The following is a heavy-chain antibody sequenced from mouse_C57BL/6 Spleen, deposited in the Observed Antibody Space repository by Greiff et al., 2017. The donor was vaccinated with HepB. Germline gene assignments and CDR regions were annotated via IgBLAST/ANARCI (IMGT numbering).Heavy chain of an antibody. J-gene: IGHJ2*01. V-gene: IGHV1-69*01. CDR3: ARRGLLYYFDY. CDR2: IYPSDSYT. Sequence: QVQLQQPGAELVMPGASVKLSCKASGYTFTSYWMRWVKQRPGQGLEWIGEIYPSDSYTNYNQKFKGKSTLTVDKSSSTAYMLLSSLTSEDSAVYYCARRGLLYYFDYWGQGTTLTVSS. CDR1: GYTFTSYW. D-gene: IGHD3-3*01.